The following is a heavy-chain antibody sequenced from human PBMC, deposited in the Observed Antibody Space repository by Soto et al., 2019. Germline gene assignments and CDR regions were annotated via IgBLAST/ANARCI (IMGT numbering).Heavy chain of an antibody. CDR3: VRGDNWNDEASDY. V-gene: IGHV3-33*01. CDR1: GFMFSNHG. J-gene: IGHJ4*02. Sequence: QVQLVESGGGVVQPGRSLRLSCAASGFMFSNHGMHWVRQAPGKGLEWVAVIWSDGTNRYYADSVKGRFTISRDNSKNTVYPQMNSLKAEDTAVYYCVRGDNWNDEASDYWGQGTLVTVSP. CDR2: IWSDGTNR. D-gene: IGHD1-1*01.